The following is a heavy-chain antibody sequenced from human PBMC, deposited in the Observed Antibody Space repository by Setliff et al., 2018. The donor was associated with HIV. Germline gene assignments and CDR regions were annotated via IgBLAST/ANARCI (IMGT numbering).Heavy chain of an antibody. CDR1: GYSIGSGSF. CDR2: IPHNGGT. V-gene: IGHV4-38-2*02. J-gene: IGHJ4*02. Sequence: SETLSLTCAVSGYSIGSGSFWGWIRQPPGKGLEWIATIPHNGGTYYNPDPSLTGRITISVDTSKNQFSLKLAFVTAADTAVYYCARDPLEYQLLGPTVTTSGDYWGQGTLVTVSS. D-gene: IGHD2-2*01. CDR3: ARDPLEYQLLGPTVTTSGDY.